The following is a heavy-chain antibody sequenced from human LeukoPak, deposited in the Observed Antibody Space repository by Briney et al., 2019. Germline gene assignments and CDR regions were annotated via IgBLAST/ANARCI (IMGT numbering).Heavy chain of an antibody. D-gene: IGHD2-2*01. CDR2: ISGSGSNT. CDR3: AKRGSKTVPAALGTDY. J-gene: IGHJ4*02. Sequence: GGSLRLSCAASGFTFSSYAMSWVRQAPGKGLEWVSGISGSGSNTYYIDSVRGRFTISRDNSKNTLYLRMNSLRAEDTAVYYCAKRGSKTVPAALGTDYWGQGTLVTVSS. CDR1: GFTFSSYA. V-gene: IGHV3-23*01.